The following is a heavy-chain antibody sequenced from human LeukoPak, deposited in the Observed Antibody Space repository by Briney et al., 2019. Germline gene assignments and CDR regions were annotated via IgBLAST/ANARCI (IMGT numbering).Heavy chain of an antibody. D-gene: IGHD1-26*01. CDR3: AREPNYSGSYLPDY. J-gene: IGHJ4*02. CDR2: IYSSGST. Sequence: SETLSLTCTVSGGSLSSYYLSWIRQPAGKGLEWVGRIYSSGSTNYNPSLKSRVTMSVDTTKNQFSLKLTSVTAADTAVYYCAREPNYSGSYLPDYWGQGTLVTVSS. V-gene: IGHV4-4*07. CDR1: GGSLSSYY.